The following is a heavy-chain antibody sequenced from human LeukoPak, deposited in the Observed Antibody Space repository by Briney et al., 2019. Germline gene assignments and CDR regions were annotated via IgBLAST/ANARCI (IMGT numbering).Heavy chain of an antibody. Sequence: GGSLRLSCSASGFTFDRFAMHWVRQAPGKGLEYLSGIGSNGRSMHNADSVKGRFTISRDNSKNTLFLQMTSLRAEDTAVYYCVNQISGWVYWGQGTLVTVSS. CDR2: IGSNGRSM. J-gene: IGHJ4*02. D-gene: IGHD6-19*01. V-gene: IGHV3-64D*06. CDR1: GFTFDRFA. CDR3: VNQISGWVY.